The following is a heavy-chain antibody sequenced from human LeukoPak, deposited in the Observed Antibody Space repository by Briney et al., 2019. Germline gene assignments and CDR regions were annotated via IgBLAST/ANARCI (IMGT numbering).Heavy chain of an antibody. V-gene: IGHV3-66*01. D-gene: IGHD3-10*01. J-gene: IGHJ3*02. CDR2: IYSGGST. CDR1: GFTVSSNY. CDR3: ARDRGLSTGHAFDI. Sequence: GGSLRLSCAASGFTVSSNYMSWVRQAPGKGLEWVSVIYSGGSTYYADPVKGRFTISRDNSKNTLYLQMNSLRAEDTAVYYCARDRGLSTGHAFDIWGQGTMVTVSS.